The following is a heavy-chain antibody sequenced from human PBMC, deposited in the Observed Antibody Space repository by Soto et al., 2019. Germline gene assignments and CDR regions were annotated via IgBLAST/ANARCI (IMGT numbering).Heavy chain of an antibody. V-gene: IGHV4-61*01. CDR3: ARDQRDYDFWSGYYHYYYGMDV. CDR1: GGSVSSGSYY. D-gene: IGHD3-3*01. Sequence: TVSGGSVSSGSYYWSWIRQPPGKGLEWIGYIYYSGSTNYNPSLKSRVTISVDTSKNQFSLKLSSVTAADTAVYYCARDQRDYDFWSGYYHYYYGMDVWGQGTTVTVSS. J-gene: IGHJ6*02. CDR2: IYYSGST.